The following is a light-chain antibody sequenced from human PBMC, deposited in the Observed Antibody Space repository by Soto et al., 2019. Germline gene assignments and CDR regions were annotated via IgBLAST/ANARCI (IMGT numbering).Light chain of an antibody. J-gene: IGLJ1*01. CDR2: EVS. Sequence: QSVLTQPPSVSGSPGQSVTISCTGTSSDVGSYDRVSWYQQPPGTAPKLIIYEVSNRPSGVPDRFSGSKSGNTASLTISGLQPEDETDYYCASFTTSKTYVFGTGTKVTVL. V-gene: IGLV2-18*02. CDR1: SSDVGSYDR. CDR3: ASFTTSKTYV.